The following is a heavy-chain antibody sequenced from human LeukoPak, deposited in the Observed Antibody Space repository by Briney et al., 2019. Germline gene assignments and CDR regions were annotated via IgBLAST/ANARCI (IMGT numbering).Heavy chain of an antibody. Sequence: GGSLRLSCAASGFTFSGYAIHWVRQAPGKGLEWVAVVSSDGRDKHHADSVKGRFTISRDNSKNTLYLQTNSLRAEDTAVYYCARDLRRFAAYYFDYWGQGTLVTVSS. V-gene: IGHV3-30*03. D-gene: IGHD5/OR15-5a*01. CDR1: GFTFSGYA. J-gene: IGHJ4*02. CDR2: VSSDGRDK. CDR3: ARDLRRFAAYYFDY.